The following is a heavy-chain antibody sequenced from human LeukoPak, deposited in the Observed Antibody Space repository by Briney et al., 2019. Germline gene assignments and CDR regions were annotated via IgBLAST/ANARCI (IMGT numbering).Heavy chain of an antibody. V-gene: IGHV4-34*01. J-gene: IGHJ4*02. CDR2: INHSGST. CDR3: ARHTGINFDY. D-gene: IGHD1-26*01. Sequence: SETLSLTCAVYGGSFSGYYRSWIRQPPGKGLEWIGEINHSGSTNYNPSLKSRVTISVDTSKNQFSLKLSSVTAADTAVYYCARHTGINFDYWGQGTLVTVSS. CDR1: GGSFSGYY.